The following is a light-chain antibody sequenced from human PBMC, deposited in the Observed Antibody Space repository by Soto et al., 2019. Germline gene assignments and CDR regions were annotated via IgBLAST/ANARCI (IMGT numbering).Light chain of an antibody. J-gene: IGKJ1*01. CDR1: RSISDW. Sequence: DIQMTQSPSSLSPSXGDRVTITCRASRSISDWLAWYQQKSGKAPELLIFDASNLKSGVSSRFSGSGSGTEFTLTISSLQPEDFANYYCLPNNSYLWTFGQGTKVDI. CDR2: DAS. V-gene: IGKV1-5*01. CDR3: LPNNSYLWT.